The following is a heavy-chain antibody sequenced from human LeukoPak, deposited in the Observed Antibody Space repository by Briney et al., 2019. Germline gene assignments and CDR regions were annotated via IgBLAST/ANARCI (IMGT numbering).Heavy chain of an antibody. CDR2: IYYSGST. D-gene: IGHD1-14*01. J-gene: IGHJ6*03. Sequence: SETLSLTCTVTGGFISSYYWSWIRQPPGKGLEWLGYIYYSGSTNYNPSLKSRVTISVDTSNNQFTLKLTSLTPTYPHVFYSARTGNGRKEPYYYYMYGWGKGTTVTVSS. V-gene: IGHV4-59*01. CDR1: GGFISSYY. CDR3: ARTGNGRKEPYYYYMYG.